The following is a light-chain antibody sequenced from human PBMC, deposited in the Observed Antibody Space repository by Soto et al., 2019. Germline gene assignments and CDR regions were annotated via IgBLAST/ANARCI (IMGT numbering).Light chain of an antibody. CDR2: KAS. CDR3: QQANSFPPP. CDR1: QTISSW. Sequence: DSQMTESPSTLSGSVGYRVTITCRASQTISSWLAWYQQKPGKAPKLLIYKASTLKSGVPSRFSGSGSGTEFTLTISSLQPDDFATYYCQQANSFPPPFGQGTRLEIK. J-gene: IGKJ5*01. V-gene: IGKV1-5*03.